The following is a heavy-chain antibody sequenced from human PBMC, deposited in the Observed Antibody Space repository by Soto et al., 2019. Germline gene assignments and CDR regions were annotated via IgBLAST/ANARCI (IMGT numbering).Heavy chain of an antibody. CDR1: GFTFSSYA. CDR2: FSGGRDTT. V-gene: IGHV3-23*01. D-gene: IGHD2-21*01. J-gene: IGHJ4*02. Sequence: VQLLESGGGLVQPGGSLRLSCVASGFTFSSYAMSWVRQAPGQRLEWVATFSGGRDTTWHADSVKGRFTVSRDSSKNTLSLQMTSLRPEDTALYDCAKATSATCTGSICYSFDYWGQGTLVTVSS. CDR3: AKATSATCTGSICYSFDY.